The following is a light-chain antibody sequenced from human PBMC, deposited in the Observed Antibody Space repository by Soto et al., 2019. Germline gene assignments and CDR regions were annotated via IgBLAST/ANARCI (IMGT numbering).Light chain of an antibody. CDR2: KAS. V-gene: IGKV1-5*03. Sequence: DIQMTQSPSTLSASVGDRVTITCRASQSISSWLAWYQQKPGKAPKLLIHKASDLENGVPSRFSGSGSGTEFTLIISSLQPDDLGTYYCQQYKHYSEATFGQGTKLEIK. J-gene: IGKJ2*01. CDR3: QQYKHYSEAT. CDR1: QSISSW.